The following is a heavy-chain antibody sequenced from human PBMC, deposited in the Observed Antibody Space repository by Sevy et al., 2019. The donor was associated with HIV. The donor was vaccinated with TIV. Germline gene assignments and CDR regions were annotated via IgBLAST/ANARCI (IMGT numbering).Heavy chain of an antibody. J-gene: IGHJ5*02. D-gene: IGHD3-16*01. V-gene: IGHV1-69*13. CDR1: GGTFNNYA. CDR2: IISIFGTK. Sequence: ASVKVSCKASGGTFNNYAISWVRQAPGQGLEWMGGIISIFGTKNYAQKFQGRVTITADESTKTAYMELSSLGSEDTAMYYCAKTGRVGLGNWLDPWGQGTLVTVSS. CDR3: AKTGRVGLGNWLDP.